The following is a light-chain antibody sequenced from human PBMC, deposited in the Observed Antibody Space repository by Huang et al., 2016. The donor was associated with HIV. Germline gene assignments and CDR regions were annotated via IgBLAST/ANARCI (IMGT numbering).Light chain of an antibody. J-gene: IGKJ2*02. CDR3: MQALQTPPWT. Sequence: DIVMTQSPLSLPVTPGEPASISCKSSQSLLHSNGYNYLDWYLQKPGQSPQLLIYLGSNRASGVPDRVSGSGSGTDFSLKISRVEAEDVGVYYCMQALQTPPWTFGQGTKLEIK. V-gene: IGKV2-28*01. CDR2: LGS. CDR1: QSLLHSNGYNY.